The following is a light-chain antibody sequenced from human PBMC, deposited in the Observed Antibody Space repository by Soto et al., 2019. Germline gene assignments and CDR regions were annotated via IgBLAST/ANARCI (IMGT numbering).Light chain of an antibody. CDR2: EVS. CDR3: SSYSGNYIVL. CDR1: SSDVGGYNF. J-gene: IGLJ2*01. V-gene: IGLV2-8*01. Sequence: QSALTQPPSASGSPGQSVTISCTGTSSDVGGYNFVSWYQHHPGKAPKLMIYEVSKRPSGVPERFSGSKSGNTASLTVSGLQAEDEADYYCSSYSGNYIVLLGGGTKLTVL.